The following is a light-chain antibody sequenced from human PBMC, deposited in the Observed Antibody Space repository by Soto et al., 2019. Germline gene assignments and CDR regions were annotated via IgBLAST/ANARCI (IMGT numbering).Light chain of an antibody. CDR3: HQRQSWPRT. J-gene: IGKJ1*01. CDR2: QTS. V-gene: IGKV3-11*01. CDR1: QYINTR. Sequence: EIVLTQSPATLSSFPGDRVTLSCRASQYINTRLAWYQHRPGQAPRLLIYQTSIRAAGIPARFSASETGTDFTLTISDVQPEDFAVYYCHQRQSWPRTFGQGTKVDI.